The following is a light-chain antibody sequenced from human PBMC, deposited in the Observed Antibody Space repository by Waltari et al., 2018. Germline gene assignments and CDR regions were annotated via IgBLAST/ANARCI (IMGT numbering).Light chain of an antibody. CDR3: SSYTSSSTFVV. J-gene: IGLJ2*01. V-gene: IGLV2-14*01. Sequence: QSALTQPPSVSGSPGQSITISCTGTSSDVGGYNYVPWYQQHPGKAPKLMIYDVSKRPSGVSNRFSGSKSGNTASLTISGLQAEDEADYYCSSYTSSSTFVVFGGGTKLTVL. CDR2: DVS. CDR1: SSDVGGYNY.